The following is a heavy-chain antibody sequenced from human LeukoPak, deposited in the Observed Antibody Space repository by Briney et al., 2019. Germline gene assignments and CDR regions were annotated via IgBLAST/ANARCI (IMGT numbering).Heavy chain of an antibody. V-gene: IGHV4-34*01. CDR1: GGSSSGYY. Sequence: SETLSLTCAVYGGSSSGYYWSWIRQPPGKGLEWIGEINHSGSTNYNPSLKSRVTISVDTSKNQFSLKLSSVTAADTAVYYCARLVEYCSSTSCHPYYYYYMDVWGKGTTVTVSS. D-gene: IGHD2-2*01. CDR2: INHSGST. J-gene: IGHJ6*03. CDR3: ARLVEYCSSTSCHPYYYYYMDV.